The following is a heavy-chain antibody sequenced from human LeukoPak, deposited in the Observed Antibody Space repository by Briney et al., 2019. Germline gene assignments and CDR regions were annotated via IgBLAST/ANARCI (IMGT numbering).Heavy chain of an antibody. Sequence: GGSLRLSCAASGFSFSSSGMHWVRQAPGKGPEWVAFTRFDDSYKAYGDTVKGRFTISRDNSKNTLYLQMDSLRSDDTAVYYCARAMSLTEFDYWGQGTLVTVSS. CDR2: TRFDDSYK. CDR3: ARAMSLTEFDY. V-gene: IGHV3-30*02. CDR1: GFSFSSSG. J-gene: IGHJ4*02. D-gene: IGHD1-14*01.